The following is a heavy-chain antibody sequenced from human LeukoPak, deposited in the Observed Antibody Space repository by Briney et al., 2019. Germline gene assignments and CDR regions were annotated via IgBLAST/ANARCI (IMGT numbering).Heavy chain of an antibody. J-gene: IGHJ4*02. CDR2: ITNDGSST. CDR1: GLTFSSHW. V-gene: IGHV3-74*01. D-gene: IGHD2-2*01. CDR3: AKAYCSSTSCRYFDY. Sequence: GGSLRLSCAASGLTFSSHWMHWVRQAPGKGLVWVSRITNDGSSTTYADSVKGRFTISRDNSKNTLYLQMNSLRAEDTAVYYCAKAYCSSTSCRYFDYWGQGTLVTVSS.